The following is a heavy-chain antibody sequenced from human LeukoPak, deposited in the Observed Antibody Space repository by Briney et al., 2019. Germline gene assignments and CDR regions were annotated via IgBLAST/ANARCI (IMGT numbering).Heavy chain of an antibody. CDR1: GFTFSSYG. V-gene: IGHV3-30*02. Sequence: GGSLRLSCAASGFTFSSYGMHWVRQAPGKGLEWVAFIRYDGSNKYYADSVKGRFTISRDNSKNTLYLQMNSLRAEDTAVYYCPKPRIAVAGNAEYFQHWGQGTLVTVSS. CDR3: PKPRIAVAGNAEYFQH. CDR2: IRYDGSNK. D-gene: IGHD6-19*01. J-gene: IGHJ1*01.